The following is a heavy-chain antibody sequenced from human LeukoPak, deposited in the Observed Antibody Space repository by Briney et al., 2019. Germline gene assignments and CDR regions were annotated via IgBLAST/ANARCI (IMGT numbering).Heavy chain of an antibody. CDR3: ARCTSTSCYNFDY. D-gene: IGHD2-2*02. V-gene: IGHV4-61*09. J-gene: IGHJ4*02. Sequence: SETLSLTCTVSGGSINSGSYYWNWIRQSAGKGLEWIGHIYSTGTTNCNPSLKSRVTISLDTSKNQFSLKLNSVTAADTAVYYCARCTSTSCYNFDYWGQGTLVTVSS. CDR1: GGSINSGSYY. CDR2: IYSTGTT.